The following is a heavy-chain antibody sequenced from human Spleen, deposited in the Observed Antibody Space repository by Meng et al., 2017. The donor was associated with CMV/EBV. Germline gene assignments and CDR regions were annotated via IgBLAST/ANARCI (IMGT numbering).Heavy chain of an antibody. CDR2: IYHSGST. CDR1: GYSISSGYY. CDR3: ARDNGQWLDY. J-gene: IGHJ4*02. Sequence: SETLSLTCTVSGYSISSGYYWGWIRQPPGKGLEWIGSIYHSGSTYYNPSLKSRVTISVDTSKNQFSLKLSSVTAADTAVYYCARDNGQWLDYWGQGTLVTVSS. D-gene: IGHD6-19*01. V-gene: IGHV4-38-2*02.